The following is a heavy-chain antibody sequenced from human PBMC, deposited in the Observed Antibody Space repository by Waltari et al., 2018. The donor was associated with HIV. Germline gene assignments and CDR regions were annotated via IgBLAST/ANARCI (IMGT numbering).Heavy chain of an antibody. CDR1: GGSISSSNW. CDR2: IYHSGIP. D-gene: IGHD3-22*01. J-gene: IGHJ5*02. CDR3: ARDPPSYYDSSGET. V-gene: IGHV4-4*02. Sequence: QVQLQESGPGLVKPSGTLSLTCAVSGGSISSSNWWRWFRQPPGKGLEWIGEIYHSGIPSYNPSRKIRVTISVDKSKNQFSLKLSSVTAADTAVYYCARDPPSYYDSSGETWGQGTLVTVSS.